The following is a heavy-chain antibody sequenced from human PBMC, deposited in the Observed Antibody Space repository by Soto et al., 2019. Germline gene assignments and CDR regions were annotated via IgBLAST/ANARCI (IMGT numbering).Heavy chain of an antibody. Sequence: GGSLRLSCVASGFTFSTYAMSWVRQAPGKGLEWVSALTPSGGETYYADSVKGRFTISRDNSMNALYLQMNSLRIEDTAVYYCAHPRGYGVFDAYDIWGQGTMVTVSS. CDR3: AHPRGYGVFDAYDI. V-gene: IGHV3-23*01. J-gene: IGHJ3*02. D-gene: IGHD4-17*01. CDR1: GFTFSTYA. CDR2: LTPSGGET.